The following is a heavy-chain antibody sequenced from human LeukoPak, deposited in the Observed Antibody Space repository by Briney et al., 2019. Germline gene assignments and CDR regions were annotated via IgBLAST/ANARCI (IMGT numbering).Heavy chain of an antibody. J-gene: IGHJ6*02. CDR1: GFTLTSSA. Sequence: PGGSLRLSCAASGFTLTSSAMSRVRQAPGKGLGWVSAISGSGGSTYYADSVKGRFTISRDNPKNTLYLQMNSLRAEDTAVYYSAKGKRYYYGSGIRYYYYGMDVWGQGTTVTVSS. D-gene: IGHD3-10*01. V-gene: IGHV3-23*01. CDR3: AKGKRYYYGSGIRYYYYGMDV. CDR2: ISGSGGST.